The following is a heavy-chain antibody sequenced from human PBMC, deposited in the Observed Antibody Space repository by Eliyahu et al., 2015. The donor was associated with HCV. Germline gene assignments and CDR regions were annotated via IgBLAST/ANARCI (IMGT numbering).Heavy chain of an antibody. CDR1: GFXFSSYA. CDR3: AREDEYSWSAVFEDIGMDV. Sequence: EVRLTESGGGLVQPGGSLRLSCXASGFXFSSYAXNWVRQAPGRGLQWIAHINSASRTIYYADSMRGRLTISRDNAKNEVYLQIHSLRVEDTGVYFCAREDEYSWSAVFEDIGMDVWGQGTTVIVSS. D-gene: IGHD2-15*01. CDR2: INSASRTI. J-gene: IGHJ6*02. V-gene: IGHV3-48*01.